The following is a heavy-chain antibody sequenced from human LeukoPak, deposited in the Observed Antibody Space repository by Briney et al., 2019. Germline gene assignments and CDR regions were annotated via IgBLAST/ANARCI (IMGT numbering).Heavy chain of an antibody. J-gene: IGHJ3*02. V-gene: IGHV3-30*19. CDR3: ARWDSSSSVYAFDI. CDR2: ISYDGSNK. Sequence: GGSLRLSCAASGFTFSSYGMHWVRQAPGKGLEWVAVISYDGSNKYYADSVKGRFTISRGNSKNTLYLQMNSLRAEDTAVHYCARWDSSSSVYAFDIGGQGTMVTVSS. D-gene: IGHD6-13*01. CDR1: GFTFSSYG.